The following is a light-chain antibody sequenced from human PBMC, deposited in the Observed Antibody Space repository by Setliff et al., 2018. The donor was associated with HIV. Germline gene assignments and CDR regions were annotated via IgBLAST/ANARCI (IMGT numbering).Light chain of an antibody. J-gene: IGLJ1*01. Sequence: QSALTQPASVSGSPGQSITISCTGTSSDVGGYNYVSWYQQHPGKAPKLMIYDVSNRPSGNSNRFSGSKSGNTASLTVSGLQAEDEADYCCSSYTNSSSGVFGTGTKVTV. V-gene: IGLV2-14*03. CDR2: DVS. CDR1: SSDVGGYNY. CDR3: SSYTNSSSGV.